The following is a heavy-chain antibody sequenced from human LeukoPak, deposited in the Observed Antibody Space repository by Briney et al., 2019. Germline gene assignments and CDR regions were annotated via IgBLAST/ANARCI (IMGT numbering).Heavy chain of an antibody. Sequence: PGGSLRLSCAASGFTFSSYSMNWVRQAPGKGLEWVSYISRTSHTIYYADSVKGRFTISRDNAKNSLYLQMNSLRDEDTAVYYRARVVDTHFDYWGQGTLVTVSS. CDR1: GFTFSSYS. CDR2: ISRTSHTI. CDR3: ARVVDTHFDY. V-gene: IGHV3-48*02. J-gene: IGHJ4*02. D-gene: IGHD5-18*01.